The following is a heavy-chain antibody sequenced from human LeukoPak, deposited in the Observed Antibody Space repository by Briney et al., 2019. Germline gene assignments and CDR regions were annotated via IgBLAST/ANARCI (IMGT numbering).Heavy chain of an antibody. CDR1: GGSISSYY. J-gene: IGHJ4*02. D-gene: IGHD4-17*01. CDR3: AQNEDYGDYYFDY. CDR2: IYYIGST. Sequence: SETLSLTCTVSGGSISSYYWSWIRQPPGKGLEWIGYIYYIGSTNYNPSLKSRVTISVDTSKNQFSLKLSSVTAADTAVYYCAQNEDYGDYYFDYWGQGTLVTVSS. V-gene: IGHV4-59*01.